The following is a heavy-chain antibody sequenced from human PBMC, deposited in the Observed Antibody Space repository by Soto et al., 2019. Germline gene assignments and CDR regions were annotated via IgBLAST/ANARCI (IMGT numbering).Heavy chain of an antibody. V-gene: IGHV4-34*01. CDR3: ARGLGIAVAGTGFDY. J-gene: IGHJ4*02. CDR2: INRSGST. CDR1: GGSFSGYY. Sequence: SETLSLTCAVYGGSFSGYYWSWIRQPPGKGLEWIGEINRSGSTNYNPSLKSRVTISVDTSKNQFSLKLSSVTAADTAVYYCARGLGIAVAGTGFDYWGQGTLVTVSS. D-gene: IGHD6-19*01.